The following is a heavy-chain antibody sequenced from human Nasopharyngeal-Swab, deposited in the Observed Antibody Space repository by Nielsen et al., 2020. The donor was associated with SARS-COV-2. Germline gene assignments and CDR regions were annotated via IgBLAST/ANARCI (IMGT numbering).Heavy chain of an antibody. CDR3: ARDVTGYLQCDS. J-gene: IGHJ4*02. V-gene: IGHV4-38-2*02. D-gene: IGHD3-9*01. CDR1: GYSISSDSY. Sequence: GSLRLSCTVSGYSISSDSYWGWIRQPPGKGLEWIGYMYHSGTTYYNPSLKSRVTISRDTSKNQLSLTLTSVTAADTGVYYCARDVTGYLQCDSWGRGSLVTVSS. CDR2: MYHSGTT.